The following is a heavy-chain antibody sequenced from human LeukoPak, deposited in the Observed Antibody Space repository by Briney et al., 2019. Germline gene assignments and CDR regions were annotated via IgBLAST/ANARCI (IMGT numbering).Heavy chain of an antibody. CDR2: IYPGDSDT. Sequence: GESLKISCKDSGYSFAIYWIGWVRQMPGKGLEWMGIIYPGDSDTRYSPSFQGQVTISADKSISTAYLQWSSLKASDTAMYYCARGGDYESDWFDPWGQGTLVTVSS. D-gene: IGHD4-17*01. CDR1: GYSFAIYW. CDR3: ARGGDYESDWFDP. J-gene: IGHJ5*02. V-gene: IGHV5-51*01.